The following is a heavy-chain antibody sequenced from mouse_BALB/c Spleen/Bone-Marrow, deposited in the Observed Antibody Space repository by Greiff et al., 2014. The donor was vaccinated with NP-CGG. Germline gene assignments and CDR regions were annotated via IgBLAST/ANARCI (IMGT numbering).Heavy chain of an antibody. CDR1: GFTFSDFY. CDR3: ARYTYPGYFDV. J-gene: IGHJ1*01. Sequence: VQLKHSGGGLVQPGGSLRLSCATSGFTFSDFYMEWVRQPPGKRLEWIAASRNKANDYTTEYSASVKGRFIVSRDTSQSILYLQMNALRAEDTAIYYCARYTYPGYFDVWGAGTTVTVSS. V-gene: IGHV7-1*02. CDR2: SRNKANDYTT. D-gene: IGHD5-1*01.